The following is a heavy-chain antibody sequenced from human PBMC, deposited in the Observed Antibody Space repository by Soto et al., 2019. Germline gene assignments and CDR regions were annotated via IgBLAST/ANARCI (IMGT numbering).Heavy chain of an antibody. CDR1: GGSFSGYY. CDR3: ARDKITGLFDY. D-gene: IGHD2-8*02. J-gene: IGHJ4*02. CDR2: INHSGST. V-gene: IGHV4-34*01. Sequence: QVQLQPWGAGLLKPSETLSLTCAVYGGSFSGYYWTWLRQPPGTGLEWIGEINHSGSTNYNPSLKRRVTISGYTSKHQFSPQRPSVTAAESAVYYWARDKITGLFDYWGQGTLVTVYS.